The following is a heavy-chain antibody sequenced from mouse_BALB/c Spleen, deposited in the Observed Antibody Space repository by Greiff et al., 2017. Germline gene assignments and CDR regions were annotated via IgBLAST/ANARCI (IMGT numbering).Heavy chain of an antibody. V-gene: IGHV1-54*01. CDR3: ARGSYAMDY. Sequence: QVHVKQSGAELVRPGTSVKVSCKASGYAFTNYLIEWVKQRPGQGLEWIGVINPGSGGTNYNEKFKGKATLTADKSSSTAYMQLSSLTSDDSAVYFCARGSYAMDYWGQGTSVTVSS. CDR2: INPGSGGT. J-gene: IGHJ4*01. CDR1: GYAFTNYL.